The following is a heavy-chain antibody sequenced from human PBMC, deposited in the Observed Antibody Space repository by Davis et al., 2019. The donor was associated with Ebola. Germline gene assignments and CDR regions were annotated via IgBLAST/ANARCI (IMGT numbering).Heavy chain of an antibody. V-gene: IGHV1-2*02. Sequence: ASVKVSCKASGYTFTSYYMHWVRQAPGQGLEWMGWINPNSGGTNYAQKFQGRVTITRNTSISTAYMELSSLRSEDTAVYYCARGREMATNYWYFDLWGRGTLVTVSS. J-gene: IGHJ2*01. D-gene: IGHD5-24*01. CDR1: GYTFTSYY. CDR3: ARGREMATNYWYFDL. CDR2: INPNSGGT.